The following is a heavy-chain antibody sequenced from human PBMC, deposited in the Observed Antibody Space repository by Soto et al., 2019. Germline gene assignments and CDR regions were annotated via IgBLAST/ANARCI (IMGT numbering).Heavy chain of an antibody. J-gene: IGHJ2*01. D-gene: IGHD1-26*01. CDR1: GGSISSGGYY. CDR2: IYYSGST. CDR3: ARPTACGSPRYWDLDL. V-gene: IGHV4-31*03. Sequence: PSETLSLTCTVSGGSISSGGYYWSWIRQHPGKGLEWIGYIYYSGSTYYNPSLKSRVTISVDTSKNQFSLKPSSVTAADTAVYACARPTACGSPRYWDLDLWGPGTMVTVSS.